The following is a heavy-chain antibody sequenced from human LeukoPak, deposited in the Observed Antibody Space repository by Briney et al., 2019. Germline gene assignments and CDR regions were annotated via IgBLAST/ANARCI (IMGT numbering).Heavy chain of an antibody. Sequence: GGSLRLSCAASGFTFSSYAMSWVRQTPGNGLEWVSAISGSGGSTYYADSVQGRFTISRDNSMYTLYLQMNSLRAEDTAVYYCANTPARWLRLEAFDYWGRGTLVTVSS. CDR1: GFTFSSYA. CDR3: ANTPARWLRLEAFDY. D-gene: IGHD2-15*01. J-gene: IGHJ4*02. V-gene: IGHV3-23*01. CDR2: ISGSGGST.